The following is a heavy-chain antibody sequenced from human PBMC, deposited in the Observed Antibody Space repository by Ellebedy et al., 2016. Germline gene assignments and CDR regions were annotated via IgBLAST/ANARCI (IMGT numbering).Heavy chain of an antibody. J-gene: IGHJ4*02. CDR3: AKWTLHSDYEPDY. V-gene: IGHV3-30*18. CDR1: GFTFSSYG. D-gene: IGHD5-12*01. Sequence: GESLKISXAASGFTFSSYGMHWVRQAPGKGLEWVAVISYDGSNKYYADSVKGRFTISRDNSKNTLYLQMNSLRAEDTAVYYCAKWTLHSDYEPDYWGQGTPVTVSS. CDR2: ISYDGSNK.